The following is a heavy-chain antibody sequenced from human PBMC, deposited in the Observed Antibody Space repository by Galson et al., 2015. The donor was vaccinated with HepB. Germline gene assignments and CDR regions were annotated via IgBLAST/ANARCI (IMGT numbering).Heavy chain of an antibody. J-gene: IGHJ4*02. CDR1: GYSFTSYW. Sequence: QSGAEVKKPGESLKISCKGSGYSFTSYWIGWVRQMPGKGLEWMGIIYPGDSDTRYSPSFQGQVTISADKSISTAHLQWSSLKASDTAMYYCARPRGDTAMEYDYFDYWGQGTLVTVSS. D-gene: IGHD5-18*01. CDR3: ARPRGDTAMEYDYFDY. CDR2: IYPGDSDT. V-gene: IGHV5-51*01.